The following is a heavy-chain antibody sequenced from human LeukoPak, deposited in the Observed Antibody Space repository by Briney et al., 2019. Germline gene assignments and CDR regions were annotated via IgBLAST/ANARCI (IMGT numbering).Heavy chain of an antibody. CDR3: ARVECSSSWSGYYYYYGMDV. J-gene: IGHJ6*02. CDR2: TYYRSKWYN. D-gene: IGHD6-13*01. CDR1: GDSVSSNSAA. Sequence: SQTLSLTCALSGDSVSSNSAAWNWIRQSPSRGLEWLGRTYYRSKWYNDYAVSVKSRITINPDTSKNQFSLQLNSVTPEDTAVYYCARVECSSSWSGYYYYYGMDVWGQGTTVTVSS. V-gene: IGHV6-1*01.